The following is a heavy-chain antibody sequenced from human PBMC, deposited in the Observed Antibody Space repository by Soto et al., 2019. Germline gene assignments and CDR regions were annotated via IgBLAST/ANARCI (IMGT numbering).Heavy chain of an antibody. Sequence: EVQLLESGGGLVQPGGSLRLSCAASGFTFNNYAMTWVRQAPGKGLEWVSAISGGGDTTSYADSVKGRFTVSRDGSKNSLYLQMSSVRAGDTALYYCAKGRGGSEGLTPRVDFWGQGTLVTVSS. CDR2: ISGGGDTT. D-gene: IGHD3-10*01. J-gene: IGHJ4*02. V-gene: IGHV3-23*01. CDR1: GFTFNNYA. CDR3: AKGRGGSEGLTPRVDF.